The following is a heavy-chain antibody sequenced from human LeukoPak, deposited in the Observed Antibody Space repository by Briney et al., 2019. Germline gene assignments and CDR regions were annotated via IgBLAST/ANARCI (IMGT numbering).Heavy chain of an antibody. CDR3: ARDQNYDTLTHDAFDI. CDR1: GLTFSSYW. D-gene: IGHD3-9*01. Sequence: PGGSLRLSCAASGLTFSSYWMHWVRQAPGKGLVWVSRINSDGSSTSYADSVKGRFSISRDNAKNTLYLQMNSLRAEDTAVYYCARDQNYDTLTHDAFDIWGQGTMVTASS. V-gene: IGHV3-74*01. CDR2: INSDGSST. J-gene: IGHJ3*02.